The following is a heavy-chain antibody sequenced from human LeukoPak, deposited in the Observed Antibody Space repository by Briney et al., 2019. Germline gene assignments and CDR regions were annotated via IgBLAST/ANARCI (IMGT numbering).Heavy chain of an antibody. V-gene: IGHV4-30-4*01. CDR3: ARVDLYSSTWRASNWFDP. CDR2: IYYGGNT. D-gene: IGHD6-13*01. Sequence: PAQTLSLTCTVSGGSISSADYYWGWIRQPPGKGLEWIGHIYYGGNTYYNPSLKSRVTVSVDTSKNQFSLKLSSVTAADTAVYYCARVDLYSSTWRASNWFDPWGQGTLVTVSS. CDR1: GGSISSADYY. J-gene: IGHJ5*02.